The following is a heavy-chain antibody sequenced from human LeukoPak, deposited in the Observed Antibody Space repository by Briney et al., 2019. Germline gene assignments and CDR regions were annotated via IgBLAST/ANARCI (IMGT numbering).Heavy chain of an antibody. V-gene: IGHV3-48*03. CDR3: AKSYAPYSSGWYIDAFDI. D-gene: IGHD6-19*01. CDR2: ISSSGSTI. J-gene: IGHJ3*02. Sequence: PGGSLRLSCAASGFTFSSYEMNWVRQAPGKGLEWVSYISSSGSTIYYADSVKGRFTISRDNAKNSLYLQMNSLRAEDTAVYYCAKSYAPYSSGWYIDAFDIWGQGTMVTVSS. CDR1: GFTFSSYE.